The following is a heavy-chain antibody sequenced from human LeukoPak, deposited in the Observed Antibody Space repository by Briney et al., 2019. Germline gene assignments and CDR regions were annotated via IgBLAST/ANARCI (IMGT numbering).Heavy chain of an antibody. V-gene: IGHV3-74*01. CDR1: GFTLSSYW. Sequence: GGSLRLSCAASGFTLSSYWMHWVRQAPGKGLVWVSRINSDGSSTSYADSVKGRFTISRDNAKNSLYLQMNSLRAEDTAVYYCARDGEWELPRAPFDYWGQGTLVTVSS. CDR2: INSDGSST. D-gene: IGHD1-26*01. CDR3: ARDGEWELPRAPFDY. J-gene: IGHJ4*02.